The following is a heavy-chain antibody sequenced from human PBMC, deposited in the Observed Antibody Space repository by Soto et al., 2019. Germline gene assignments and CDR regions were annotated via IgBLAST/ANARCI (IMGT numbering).Heavy chain of an antibody. CDR3: ATRRLVPAAQATWFDP. J-gene: IGHJ5*02. V-gene: IGHV1-24*01. CDR2: FDPEDGET. D-gene: IGHD2-2*01. Sequence: ASVKVSCKVSGYTLTELSMHWVRQAPGKGLEWMGGFDPEDGETIYAQKFQGRVTMTEDTSTDTAYMELSSLRSEDTAVYYCATRRLVPAAQATWFDPWGQGTLGTVSS. CDR1: GYTLTELS.